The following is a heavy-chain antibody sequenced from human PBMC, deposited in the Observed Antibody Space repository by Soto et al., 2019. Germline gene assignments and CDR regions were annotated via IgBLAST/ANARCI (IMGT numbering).Heavy chain of an antibody. CDR1: GGSISSGGYY. D-gene: IGHD3-16*02. CDR2: IYYSGST. V-gene: IGHV4-31*03. Sequence: QVQLQESGPGLVKPSQTLSLTCTVSGGSISSGGYYWSWICQHPGKGLEWIGYIYYSGSTYYNPSLKSRVTISVDTSKNQFSLKLSSVTAADTAVYYCAREGLNYDYIWGSYRYFDYWGQGTLVTVSS. CDR3: AREGLNYDYIWGSYRYFDY. J-gene: IGHJ4*02.